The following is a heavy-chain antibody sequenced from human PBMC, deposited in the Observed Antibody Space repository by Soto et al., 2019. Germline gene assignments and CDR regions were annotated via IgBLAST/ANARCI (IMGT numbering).Heavy chain of an antibody. V-gene: IGHV3-23*01. Sequence: VQLLESGGGLVQPGGSLRLSCAASGFTFSNYAMSWVRQAPGKALEWVSSINIVGGNTNYADSVRGRFTMSRDDSKNTLFLQINSLRAEDTAIYYCTKNYYLDSWGQGTLITVSS. J-gene: IGHJ4*02. CDR3: TKNYYLDS. CDR2: INIVGGNT. CDR1: GFTFSNYA.